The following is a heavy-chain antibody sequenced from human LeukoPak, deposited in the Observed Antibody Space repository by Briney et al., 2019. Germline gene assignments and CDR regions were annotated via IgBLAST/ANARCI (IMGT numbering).Heavy chain of an antibody. CDR3: AGNRKYYYDSSALDV. CDR1: GYTFTDYY. J-gene: IGHJ6*02. V-gene: IGHV1-2*02. CDR2: INPSSGGT. Sequence: ASVKVSCKASGYTFTDYYMHWVRQAPGQGLEWMGWINPSSGGTNYAHKFQGRVTMTSDTSISTAYMELSRLRSDDTAVYYCAGNRKYYYDSSALDVWGQGTTVTISS. D-gene: IGHD3-22*01.